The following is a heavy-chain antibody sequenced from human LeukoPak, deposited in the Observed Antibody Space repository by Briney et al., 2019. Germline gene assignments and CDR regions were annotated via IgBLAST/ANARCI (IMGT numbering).Heavy chain of an antibody. CDR3: ASSIAYYDFWSGHPDVMDV. J-gene: IGHJ6*03. D-gene: IGHD3-3*01. Sequence: KAGGSLRLSCAASGFTFSSYWMSWVRQMSGKGLEWMGIIYPGDSDTRYSPSFQGQVTISADKSISTAYLQWSSLKASDTAMYYCASSIAYYDFWSGHPDVMDVWGKGTTVTVSS. CDR2: IYPGDSDT. V-gene: IGHV5-51*01. CDR1: GFTFSSYW.